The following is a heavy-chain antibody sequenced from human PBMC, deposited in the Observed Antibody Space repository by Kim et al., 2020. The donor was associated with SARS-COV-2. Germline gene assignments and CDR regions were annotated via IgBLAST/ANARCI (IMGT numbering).Heavy chain of an antibody. CDR3: AREAGSSWRAGYFAC. CDR2: ISNDGGGH. CDR1: GFTFSGSP. J-gene: IGHJ4*03. V-gene: IGHV3-30*04. D-gene: IGHD2-2*01. Sequence: GGSLRLSCVASGFTFSGSPMHWVRQAPGKGLEWVAVISNDGGGHSSTDSVKGRFSITRDNSKNTLYLEMNSLGFEDTAVSYCAREAGSSWRAGYFACRG.